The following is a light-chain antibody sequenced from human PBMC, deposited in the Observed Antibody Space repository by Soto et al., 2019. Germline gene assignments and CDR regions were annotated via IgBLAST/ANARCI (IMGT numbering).Light chain of an antibody. CDR2: SNN. Sequence: QSVLTQPPSASGTPGQRVIISCSGSSSNIGSNTVNWYQQLPGTAPKLLIYSNNQRPSGVPDRFSGSKSGTSASLAISGLQSEDEADYYCAAWDDSLNGSYVFGTGTKVTVL. V-gene: IGLV1-44*01. CDR1: SSNIGSNT. CDR3: AAWDDSLNGSYV. J-gene: IGLJ1*01.